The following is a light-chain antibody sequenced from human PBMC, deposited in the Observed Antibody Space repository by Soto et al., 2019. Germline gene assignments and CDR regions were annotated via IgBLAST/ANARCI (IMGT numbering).Light chain of an antibody. CDR1: RSNIGSNS. CDR3: ASWDDRLKGYG. Sequence: QSVLTQPPSGSGSPGQRVIISCSGSRSNIGSNSVNWYQQLPGTAPKLLVYINDQRPPGVPDRFSGSTSGTSGSLAISGLQSEHEADYYCASWDDRLKGYGFGTGTKVTVL. V-gene: IGLV1-44*01. J-gene: IGLJ1*01. CDR2: IND.